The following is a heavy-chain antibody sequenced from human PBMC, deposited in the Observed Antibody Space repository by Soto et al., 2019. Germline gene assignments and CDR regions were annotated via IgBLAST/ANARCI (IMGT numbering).Heavy chain of an antibody. Sequence: GGSLRLSCAASGFTFSSYWMSWVRQAPGKGLEWVANIKQDGSEKYYVDSVKGRFTISRDNAKNSLYLQMNSLRAEDTAVYYCARDILTGYYIIRYYYYGMDVWRQGTTVTVSS. CDR1: GFTFSSYW. D-gene: IGHD3-9*01. CDR3: ARDILTGYYIIRYYYYGMDV. J-gene: IGHJ6*02. V-gene: IGHV3-7*03. CDR2: IKQDGSEK.